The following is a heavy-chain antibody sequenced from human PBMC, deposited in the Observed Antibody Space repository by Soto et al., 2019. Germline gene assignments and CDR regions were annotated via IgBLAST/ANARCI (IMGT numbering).Heavy chain of an antibody. CDR3: ATVVYERSVNYARDI. V-gene: IGHV3-23*01. CDR2: ITVDGGST. J-gene: IGHJ3*02. D-gene: IGHD3-22*01. CDR1: GFTFNTFA. Sequence: EAQLLESGGGLVQPGGSLRLSCAASGFTFNTFALTWVRQAPGKGLEWVSSITVDGGSTYYVDSVKGRFTVSRDNSKNPLYVQMDILRADETAVYYCATVVYERSVNYARDIGGKGTMVIVSS.